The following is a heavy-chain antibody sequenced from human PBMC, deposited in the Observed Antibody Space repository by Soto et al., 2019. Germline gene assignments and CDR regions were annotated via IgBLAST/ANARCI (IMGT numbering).Heavy chain of an antibody. J-gene: IGHJ4*02. CDR2: IYYSGST. CDR1: GGSISSYY. D-gene: IGHD3-10*01. Sequence: SETLSLTCTVSGGSISSYYWSWIRQPPGKGLEWIGYIYYSGSTNYNPSLKSRVTISVDTSKNQFSLKLSSVTAADTAVYYCASYGSGSYKGSPFDYWGQGTLVTVSS. CDR3: ASYGSGSYKGSPFDY. V-gene: IGHV4-59*01.